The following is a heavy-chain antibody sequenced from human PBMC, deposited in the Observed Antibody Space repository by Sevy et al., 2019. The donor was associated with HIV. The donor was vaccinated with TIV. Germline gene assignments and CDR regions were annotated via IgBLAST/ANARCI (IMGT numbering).Heavy chain of an antibody. Sequence: GGSLRLSCAASGFTSSSYAMSWVRQPPGRGLEWVSTLSDSGVSTYYADSVKGRFTISRDNSKNILYLQMNSLRAEDTAVYYCARSPDFWSGYTPRTNYYGMDVWGQGTTVTVSS. CDR3: ARSPDFWSGYTPRTNYYGMDV. J-gene: IGHJ6*02. D-gene: IGHD3-3*01. CDR1: GFTSSSYA. CDR2: LSDSGVST. V-gene: IGHV3-23*01.